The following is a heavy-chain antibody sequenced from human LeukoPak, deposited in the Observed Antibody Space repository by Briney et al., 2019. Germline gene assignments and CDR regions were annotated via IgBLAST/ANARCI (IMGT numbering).Heavy chain of an antibody. J-gene: IGHJ4*02. D-gene: IGHD1-14*01. CDR2: ISWNSGSI. CDR3: AKGRTGLFDY. V-gene: IGHV3-9*01. CDR1: GFTFDDYA. Sequence: PGGSLRLSCAASGFTFDDYAMHWVRQAPGKGLEWVSGISWNSGSIGYADSVKGRFTISRDNAKNSLYLQMNSLRAEDTALYYCAKGRTGLFDYWGQGTLVTVSS.